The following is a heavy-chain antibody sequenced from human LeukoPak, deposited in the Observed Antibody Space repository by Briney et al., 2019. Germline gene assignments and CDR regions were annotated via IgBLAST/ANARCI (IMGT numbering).Heavy chain of an antibody. V-gene: IGHV3-23*01. J-gene: IGHJ4*02. CDR3: AKDWIQFNRVYDCFDS. CDR1: GFTFSTNA. D-gene: IGHD3-16*01. CDR2: IGGHET. Sequence: SGGSLRLSCSTSGFTFSTNAMSWVRQAPGKGLEWVSTIGGHETFYADSVEGRFTISRDNSKNTVYLHMSSLRVEDTAVYYCAKDWIQFNRVYDCFDSWGQGTLVTVSS.